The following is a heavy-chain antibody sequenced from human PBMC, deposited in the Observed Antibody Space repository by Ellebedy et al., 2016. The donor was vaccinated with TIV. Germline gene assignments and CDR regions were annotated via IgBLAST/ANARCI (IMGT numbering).Heavy chain of an antibody. CDR2: ISYDGSNK. CDR1: GFTFSSYG. J-gene: IGHJ4*02. V-gene: IGHV3-30*18. CDR3: AKDYDFWSGYGEPFDY. D-gene: IGHD3-3*01. Sequence: GESLKISXAASGFTFSSYGMHWVRQAPGKGLEWVAVISYDGSNKYYADSVKGRFTISRDNSKNTLYLQMNSLRAEDTAVYYCAKDYDFWSGYGEPFDYWGQGTLVTVSS.